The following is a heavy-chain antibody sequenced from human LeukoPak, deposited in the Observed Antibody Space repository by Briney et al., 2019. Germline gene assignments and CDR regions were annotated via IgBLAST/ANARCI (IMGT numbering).Heavy chain of an antibody. CDR1: GFTFSSYD. J-gene: IGHJ6*02. Sequence: GGSLRLSCAASGFTFSSYDMHWVRQATGKGLEWVSAIGTAGDTYYPGSVKGRFTISRENAKNSLYLRTNSLRAGDTAVYYCARKVLSYGMDVWGQGTTVTVSS. CDR3: ARKVLSYGMDV. V-gene: IGHV3-13*01. D-gene: IGHD3-3*01. CDR2: IGTAGDT.